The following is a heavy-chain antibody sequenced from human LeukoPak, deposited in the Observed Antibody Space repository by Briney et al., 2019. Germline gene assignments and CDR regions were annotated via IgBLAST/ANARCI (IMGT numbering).Heavy chain of an antibody. V-gene: IGHV3-74*01. D-gene: IGHD6-6*01. J-gene: IGHJ4*02. CDR2: ISPTGSTS. Sequence: GGSLRLSCTASGFSFSGHWMHWARQLPGKGLVWVSRISPTGSTSSYADSVKGRFTVSRDNAKNTLYLQVNNLRAEDTAVYYCARGPNSNWSGLDFWGQGTLLTVSS. CDR1: GFSFSGHW. CDR3: ARGPNSNWSGLDF.